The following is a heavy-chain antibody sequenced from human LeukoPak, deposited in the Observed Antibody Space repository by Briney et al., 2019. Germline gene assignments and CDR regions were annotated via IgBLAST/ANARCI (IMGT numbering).Heavy chain of an antibody. J-gene: IGHJ5*02. CDR1: GGSFSGYY. Sequence: SETLSLTCAVYGGSFSGYYWSWIRQPPGKGLEWIGEINHSGSTNYNPSLKSRVTISVDTSKNQFSLKLSSETAADTAVYYCASRRIMITFGGVIVIPENWFDPWGQGTLVTVSS. V-gene: IGHV4-34*01. D-gene: IGHD3-16*02. CDR2: INHSGST. CDR3: ASRRIMITFGGVIVIPENWFDP.